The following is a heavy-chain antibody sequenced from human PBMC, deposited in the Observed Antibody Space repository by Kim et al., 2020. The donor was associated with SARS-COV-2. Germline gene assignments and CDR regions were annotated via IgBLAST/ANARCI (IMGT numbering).Heavy chain of an antibody. CDR2: INPGGGST. J-gene: IGHJ4*02. Sequence: ASVKVSCKASGYTFTSYYIHWVRQAPGQGLEWMGIINPGGGSTTYAQKFQGRVTMTRDTSTNTVYIDLNSLRSDDTAVYYCARVASSGTYYDYWGQGTLVTVSS. CDR1: GYTFTSYY. V-gene: IGHV1-46*01. CDR3: ARVASSGTYYDY. D-gene: IGHD1-26*01.